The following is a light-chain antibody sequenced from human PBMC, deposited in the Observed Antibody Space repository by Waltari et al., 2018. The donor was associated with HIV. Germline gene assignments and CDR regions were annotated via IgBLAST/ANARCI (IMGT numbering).Light chain of an antibody. CDR1: NIGSNS. Sequence: SYVLTQAPSLSVAPGQTATISCGNIGSNSGQWYRQKPGRAPLLVVLDDVDRSSGIPARFSGARSGERATLTIRGVEAGDEADYYCQVWDRSYKEAVFGGGT. J-gene: IGLJ2*01. CDR2: DDV. CDR3: QVWDRSYKEAV. V-gene: IGLV3-21*02.